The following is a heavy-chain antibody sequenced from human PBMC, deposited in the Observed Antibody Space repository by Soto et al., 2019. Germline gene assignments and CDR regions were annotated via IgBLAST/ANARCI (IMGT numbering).Heavy chain of an antibody. D-gene: IGHD6-19*01. Sequence: PSETLSLTCTVSGGSISSISYYWGWIRQPPGRGLEWIGSIYYSGSTYYNPSLKSRVTISVDTSKNQFSLKLSSVTAADTAVYYCASLAVAGTEGYYYGMDVWGQGTTVTVSS. CDR1: GGSISSISYY. J-gene: IGHJ6*02. CDR2: IYYSGST. CDR3: ASLAVAGTEGYYYGMDV. V-gene: IGHV4-39*01.